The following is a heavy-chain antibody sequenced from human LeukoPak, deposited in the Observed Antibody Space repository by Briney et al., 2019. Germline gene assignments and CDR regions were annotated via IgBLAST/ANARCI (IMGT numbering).Heavy chain of an antibody. CDR2: ISSSSSYI. CDR1: GFTFSSYS. Sequence: GGSLRLSCAASGFTFSSYSMNWVRQAPGKGLEWVSSISSSSSYIYYADSVKGRFTISRDNAKNSLYLQLNSLRAEDTAVYYCARVLHKRNYDGSDYYISWGQGTLVTVSS. V-gene: IGHV3-21*01. J-gene: IGHJ5*02. CDR3: ARVLHKRNYDGSDYYIS. D-gene: IGHD3-22*01.